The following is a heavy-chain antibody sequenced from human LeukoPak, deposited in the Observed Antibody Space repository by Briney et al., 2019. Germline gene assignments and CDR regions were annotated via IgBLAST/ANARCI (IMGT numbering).Heavy chain of an antibody. D-gene: IGHD5-18*01. CDR2: INPSGGST. CDR1: GYTFTSYY. CDR3: AREKDTAMALYGMDV. Sequence: ASVKVSCKASGYTFTSYYMHWVRQAPGQGLEWMGIINPSGGSTNYAQKFQGRVTITADESTSTAYMELSSLRSEDTAVYYCAREKDTAMALYGMDVWGQGTTVTVSS. J-gene: IGHJ6*02. V-gene: IGHV1-46*01.